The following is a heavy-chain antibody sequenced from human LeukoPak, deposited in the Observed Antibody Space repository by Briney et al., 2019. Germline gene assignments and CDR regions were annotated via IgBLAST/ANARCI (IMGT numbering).Heavy chain of an antibody. D-gene: IGHD6-19*01. Sequence: GGSLRLSCAASGFIFSKYRMHWVRQAPGKGLEWVAVIWYDGSNKYYAGSVKGRFTISRDNSKNTLYLQMNSLRAEDTAVYYCAREQWLGHGPETIPNPFYYYYYGMDVWGQGTTVTVSS. CDR3: AREQWLGHGPETIPNPFYYYYYGMDV. CDR2: IWYDGSNK. J-gene: IGHJ6*02. V-gene: IGHV3-33*08. CDR1: GFIFSKYR.